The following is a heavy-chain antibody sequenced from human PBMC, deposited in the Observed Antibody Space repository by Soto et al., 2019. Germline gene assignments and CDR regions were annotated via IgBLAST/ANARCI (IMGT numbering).Heavy chain of an antibody. CDR1: GFTFSSYS. J-gene: IGHJ6*02. CDR3: AKDPYDGSGKKRRNYGMDV. V-gene: IGHV3-48*04. Sequence: PVGSLRLSCAASGFTFSSYSMNWVRQAPGKGLEWVSYISSSSSTIYYADSVKGRFTISRDNSKNTLYLQLNSLKGEDTAVYYCAKDPYDGSGKKRRNYGMDVWGQGTKVTVSS. D-gene: IGHD3-22*01. CDR2: ISSSSSTI.